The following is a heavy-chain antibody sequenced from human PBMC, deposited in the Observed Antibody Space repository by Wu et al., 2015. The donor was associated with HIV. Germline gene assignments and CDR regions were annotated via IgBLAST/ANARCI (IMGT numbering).Heavy chain of an antibody. J-gene: IGHJ4*02. CDR2: IIPIFTTA. D-gene: IGHD2-2*01. Sequence: QVQLVQSGAEVKKPGSSVKVSCKASGGTFSSYAISWVRQAPGQGLEWMGGIIPIFTTANYAQRFQGRVTINADESTTTAYMELSSLRSDDTAVYYCARVGREYCSSTSCYHFDYWGQGTLVTVSS. CDR3: ARVGREYCSSTSCYHFDY. V-gene: IGHV1-69*12. CDR1: GGTFSSYA.